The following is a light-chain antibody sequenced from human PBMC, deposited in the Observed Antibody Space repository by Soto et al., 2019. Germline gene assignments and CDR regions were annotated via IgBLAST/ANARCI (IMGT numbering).Light chain of an antibody. CDR2: DAS. V-gene: IGKV1-5*01. J-gene: IGKJ4*01. CDR1: QSISSW. CDR3: QQYNSYPLT. Sequence: DIQMTQSPSTLSASVGDRVTITCRASQSISSWLAWYQQKPGKAPKLLFFDASSLESGVPSRFSGSGSGTEFTLTISSLQPDDFATYYCQQYNSYPLTFGGGTKVDIK.